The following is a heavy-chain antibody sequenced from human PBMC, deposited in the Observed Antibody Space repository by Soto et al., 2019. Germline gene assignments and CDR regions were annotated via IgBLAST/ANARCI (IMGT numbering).Heavy chain of an antibody. J-gene: IGHJ4*01. D-gene: IGHD2-21*01. CDR2: IIPVLSQT. Sequence: QVQLVQSGAEVRKTGSSVKVSCKVSGGSFTGYVIGWMRQAPGEGLEWMGKIIPVLSQTNYAQKFQDRLTITADKSTRTAYMELNSLTSEDTSLYYCARGGYCGGDCFDSWGQGTLVTVSS. V-gene: IGHV1-69*04. CDR1: GGSFTGYV. CDR3: ARGGYCGGDCFDS.